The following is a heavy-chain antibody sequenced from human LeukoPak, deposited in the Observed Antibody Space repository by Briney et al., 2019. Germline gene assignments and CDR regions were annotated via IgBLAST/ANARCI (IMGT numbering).Heavy chain of an antibody. V-gene: IGHV1-69*06. J-gene: IGHJ4*02. D-gene: IGHD3-22*01. CDR3: AKDPPRYYYDSSEME. CDR1: GGTFSSYA. CDR2: IIPIFGTA. Sequence: SVKVSCKASGGTFSSYAISWVRQAPGQGLEWMGGIIPIFGTANYAQKFQGRVTITADKSTSTAYMELSSLRAEDTAVYHCAKDPPRYYYDSSEMEWGQGTLVTVSS.